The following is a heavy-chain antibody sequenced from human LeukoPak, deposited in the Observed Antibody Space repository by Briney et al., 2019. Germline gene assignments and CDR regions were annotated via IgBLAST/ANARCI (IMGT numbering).Heavy chain of an antibody. V-gene: IGHV1-69*05. CDR1: GGTSSSYA. J-gene: IGHJ4*02. D-gene: IGHD3-22*01. CDR3: AGSQPYYYDSSGYYGL. CDR2: IIPIFGTA. Sequence: SVKVSCKASGGTSSSYAISWVRQAPGQGLEWMGGIIPIFGTANYAQKFQGRVTITTDESTSAAYMELSSLRSEDTAVYYCAGSQPYYYDSSGYYGLWGQGTLVTVSS.